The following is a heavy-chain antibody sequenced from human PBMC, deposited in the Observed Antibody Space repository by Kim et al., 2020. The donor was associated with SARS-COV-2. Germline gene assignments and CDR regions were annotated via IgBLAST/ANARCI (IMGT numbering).Heavy chain of an antibody. Sequence: STNPNPSLKSRVTMSEDTSKNQFSLKLSSVTAADTAVYYCARSRSTPEVWGQGTTVTVSS. CDR3: ARSRSTPEV. D-gene: IGHD1-1*01. J-gene: IGHJ6*02. CDR2: ST. V-gene: IGHV4-59*10.